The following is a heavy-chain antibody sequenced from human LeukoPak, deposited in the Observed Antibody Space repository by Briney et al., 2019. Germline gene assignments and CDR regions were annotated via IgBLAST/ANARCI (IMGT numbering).Heavy chain of an antibody. CDR2: ISSSGSYI. Sequence: GGSLRLSCAASAFSFSNYNMNWVRQAPGKGLEWVSSISSSGSYIYYADSVKGRFTISRDNAKNSLYLQMNSLRAEDTAVYYCARGYYGDPSQVYYFDYWGQGTLVTVSS. CDR1: AFSFSNYN. J-gene: IGHJ4*02. V-gene: IGHV3-21*01. CDR3: ARGYYGDPSQVYYFDY. D-gene: IGHD4-17*01.